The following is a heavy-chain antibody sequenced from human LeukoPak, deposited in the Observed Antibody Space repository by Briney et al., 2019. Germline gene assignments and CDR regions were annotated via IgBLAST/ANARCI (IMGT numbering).Heavy chain of an antibody. D-gene: IGHD2/OR15-2a*01. J-gene: IGHJ4*02. CDR1: GYTFTSYG. CDR3: ARDRKVRLLDY. CDR2: ISAYNGNT. V-gene: IGHV1-18*01. Sequence: ASVKVSCKASGYTFTSYGISWVRQAPGQGLEWMGWISAYNGNTNYAQNLQGRVTITTDISTSTAYMELRSLRSDDTAVYYCARDRKVRLLDYWGQGTLVTVSS.